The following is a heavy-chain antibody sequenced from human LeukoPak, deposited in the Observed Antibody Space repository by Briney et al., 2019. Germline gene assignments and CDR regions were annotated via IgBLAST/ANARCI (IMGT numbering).Heavy chain of an antibody. CDR2: ISSSSSYI. J-gene: IGHJ4*02. CDR3: ARDRAGIAAAGTTNDFDY. Sequence: GGSLRLSCAASGFTFSSYSMNWVRQAPGKGLEWVSSISSSSSYIYYADSVKGRFTISRDNAKNSLYLQMNGLRAEDTAVYYCARDRAGIAAAGTTNDFDYWGQGTLVTVSS. D-gene: IGHD6-13*01. V-gene: IGHV3-21*01. CDR1: GFTFSSYS.